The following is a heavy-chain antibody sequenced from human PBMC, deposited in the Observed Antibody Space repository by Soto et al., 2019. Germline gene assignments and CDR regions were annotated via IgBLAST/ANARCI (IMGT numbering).Heavy chain of an antibody. CDR3: ATYFHCSSTSCYRYYYYYMDV. V-gene: IGHV3-23*01. J-gene: IGHJ6*03. CDR2: ISGSGGST. Sequence: GGSLRLSCAASGFTFSSYKISWVRQAPGKGLEWVSAISGSGGSTYYADSVKGRFTISRDNSKNTLYLQMNSLRAEDTAVYYCATYFHCSSTSCYRYYYYYMDVWGKGTTVTV. CDR1: GFTFSSYK. D-gene: IGHD2-2*01.